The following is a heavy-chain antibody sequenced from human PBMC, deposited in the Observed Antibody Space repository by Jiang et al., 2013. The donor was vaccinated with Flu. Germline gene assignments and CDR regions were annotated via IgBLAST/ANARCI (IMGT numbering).Heavy chain of an antibody. V-gene: IGHV4-61*02. CDR1: GGSISSGSYY. CDR2: IYTSGST. D-gene: IGHD2-2*01. J-gene: IGHJ3*02. CDR3: ARDPVVPAAPDPYTEVHDAFDI. Sequence: PGLVKPSQTLSLTCTVSGGSISSGSYYWSWIRQPAGKGLEWIGRIYTSGSTNYNPSLKSRVTISVDTSKNQFSLKLSSVTAADTAVYYCARDPVVPAAPDPYTEVHDAFDIWGQGTMVTVSS.